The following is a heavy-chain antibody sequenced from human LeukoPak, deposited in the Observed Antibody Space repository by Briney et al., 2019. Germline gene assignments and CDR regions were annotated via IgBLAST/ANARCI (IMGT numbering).Heavy chain of an antibody. D-gene: IGHD4-17*01. J-gene: IGHJ4*02. CDR1: GSTFSSYA. CDR2: ISGSGGST. V-gene: IGHV3-23*01. Sequence: GGSLRLSCTSSGSTFSSYAMSWVRQAPGKGLEWVSAISGSGGSTYYADSVKGRFTISRDNSKNTLYLQMNSLRAEDTAVYYCAKFNAMTTMTPFDYWSQGTLVTVSS. CDR3: AKFNAMTTMTPFDY.